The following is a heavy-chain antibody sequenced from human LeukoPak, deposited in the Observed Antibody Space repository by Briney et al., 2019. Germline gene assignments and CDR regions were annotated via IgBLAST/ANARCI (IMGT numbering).Heavy chain of an antibody. CDR3: ARKYCSGGSCYSTYYYYYMDV. CDR1: GYTFTSYA. Sequence: GASVKVSCKASGYTFTSYAMNWVRQAPGQGLEWMGWINTNTGNPTYAQGFTGRFVFSLDTSVSTAYLQISSLKAEDTAVYYCARKYCSGGSCYSTYYYYYMDVWGKGTTVIVSS. J-gene: IGHJ6*03. CDR2: INTNTGNP. D-gene: IGHD2-15*01. V-gene: IGHV7-4-1*02.